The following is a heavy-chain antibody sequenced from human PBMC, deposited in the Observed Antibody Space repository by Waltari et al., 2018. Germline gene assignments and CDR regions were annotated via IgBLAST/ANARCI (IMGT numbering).Heavy chain of an antibody. CDR3: ARGSGIAVAGTYDY. V-gene: IGHV4-59*01. D-gene: IGHD6-19*01. CDR2: IYYSGST. Sequence: QVQLQESGPGLVKPSETLSLTCTVSGGSISSYYWSWLRQPPGKVVEWIGYIYYSGSTNYNPARKSRVTISVDTSKNQFSLKLSSVAAADTAVYYCARGSGIAVAGTYDYWGQGTLVTVSS. J-gene: IGHJ4*02. CDR1: GGSISSYY.